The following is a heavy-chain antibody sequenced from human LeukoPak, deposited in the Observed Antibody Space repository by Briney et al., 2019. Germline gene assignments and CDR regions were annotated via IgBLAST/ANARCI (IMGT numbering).Heavy chain of an antibody. CDR2: IYTSGST. CDR1: CGSISSYY. D-gene: IGHD3-16*02. Sequence: PSETLSLTCTVSCGSISSYYWSWIRQPAGKGLEWIGRIYTSGSTNYNPSLKSRVTISVDTSKNQFSLKLSSVTAADTAVYYCARDSLITFGGVIVAFDIWGQGTMVTVSS. J-gene: IGHJ3*02. CDR3: ARDSLITFGGVIVAFDI. V-gene: IGHV4-4*07.